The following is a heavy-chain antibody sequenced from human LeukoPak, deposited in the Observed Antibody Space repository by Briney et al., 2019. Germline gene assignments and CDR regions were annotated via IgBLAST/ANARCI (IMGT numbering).Heavy chain of an antibody. CDR2: IIPMFGTT. CDR3: ASGHTVVVTAQEFAHKWFDP. V-gene: IGHV1-69*01. D-gene: IGHD2-21*02. J-gene: IGHJ5*02. Sequence: SVKVSCKASGGSFNTYAITWVRQAPGQGLEWMGGIIPMFGTTKYAQNFQGRVTITADESTSTAYMELSSLRSEDTAVYYCASGHTVVVTAQEFAHKWFDPWGQGTQVTVSS. CDR1: GGSFNTYA.